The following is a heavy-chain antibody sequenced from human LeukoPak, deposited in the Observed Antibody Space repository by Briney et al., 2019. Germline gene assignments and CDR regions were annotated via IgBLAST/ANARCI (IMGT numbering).Heavy chain of an antibody. Sequence: ASVKVSCKASGYTFINYFIHWVRQAPGQGLEWMGVFNPRSGGTTHAQKFQGRVTMTRDTSTSTIYVELSSLRSDDTDVYYCAREGDHYKDFDSWGQGALVTVSS. J-gene: IGHJ4*02. CDR2: FNPRSGGT. D-gene: IGHD5-24*01. CDR3: AREGDHYKDFDS. CDR1: GYTFINYF. V-gene: IGHV1-46*01.